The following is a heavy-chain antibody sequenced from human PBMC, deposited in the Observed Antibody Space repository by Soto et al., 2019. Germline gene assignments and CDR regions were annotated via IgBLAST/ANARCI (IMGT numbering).Heavy chain of an antibody. CDR2: INHSASS. Sequence: VQLRQWGAGLLKPSETLVLTCAVSGGSFTDYYWGWIRQSPGKGLEWIGEINHSASSTYNPSLASRVTILVDTSKKQFSLRLTSVTAADTAMYYCARGEYDSSGLYSWAPLGFDVWGQGTTVTVSS. J-gene: IGHJ6*02. CDR1: GGSFTDYY. CDR3: ARGEYDSSGLYSWAPLGFDV. V-gene: IGHV4-34*01. D-gene: IGHD3-22*01.